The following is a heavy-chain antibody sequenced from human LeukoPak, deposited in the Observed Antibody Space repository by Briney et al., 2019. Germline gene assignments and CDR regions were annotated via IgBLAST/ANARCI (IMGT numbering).Heavy chain of an antibody. Sequence: PGGSLRLSCAASGFTFSSYWMSWVRQAPGKGLEWVANIKQDGSEKYYVDSVKGRFTISRDNAKNSLYLQMNSLRAEDTAVYYCARVVSGSYHDFDYWGQGTLVTVSS. CDR3: ARVVSGSYHDFDY. CDR2: IKQDGSEK. V-gene: IGHV3-7*01. J-gene: IGHJ4*02. CDR1: GFTFSSYW. D-gene: IGHD1-26*01.